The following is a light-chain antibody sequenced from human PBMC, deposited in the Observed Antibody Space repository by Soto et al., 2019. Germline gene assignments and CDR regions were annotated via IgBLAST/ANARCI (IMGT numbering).Light chain of an antibody. CDR2: AAS. J-gene: IGKJ4*01. V-gene: IGKV1-9*01. CDR3: QQLNSYPFT. CDR1: QGISSY. Sequence: DLQLTQSPSFLSASVGDRVTITCRASQGISSYLAWYQQKPGKAPKLLIYAASTLQSGVPSRFSGSGSGTEFTLTISSLQPEDFCQQLNSYPFTFGGGTKVEIK.